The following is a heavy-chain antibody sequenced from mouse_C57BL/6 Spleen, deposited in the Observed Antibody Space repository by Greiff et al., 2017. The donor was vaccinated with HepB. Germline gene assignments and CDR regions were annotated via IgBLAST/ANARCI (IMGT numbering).Heavy chain of an antibody. D-gene: IGHD1-1*01. CDR2: IDPSDSYT. V-gene: IGHV1-69*01. Sequence: VQLQQPGAELVMPGASVKLSCKASGYTFTSYWMHWVKQRPGQGLEWIGEIDPSDSYTNYNQKFKGKSTLTVDKSPSTAYMQLSSLTSEDSAVYYCARRYGSSDWYFDVWGTGTTVTVSS. J-gene: IGHJ1*03. CDR3: ARRYGSSDWYFDV. CDR1: GYTFTSYW.